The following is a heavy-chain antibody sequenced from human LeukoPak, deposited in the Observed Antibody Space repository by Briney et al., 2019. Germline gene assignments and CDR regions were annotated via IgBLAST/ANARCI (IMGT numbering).Heavy chain of an antibody. CDR3: AAEGYSYGYPDY. J-gene: IGHJ4*02. CDR1: GFTFSSYW. V-gene: IGHV3-7*03. CDR2: IKQDGSEK. Sequence: PGGSLRLSCAASGFTFSSYWMSWVRQAPGKGLEWVANIKQDGSEKYYVGSVKGRFTISRDNAKNSLYLQMNSLRAEDTALYYCAAEGYSYGYPDYWGQGTLVTVSS. D-gene: IGHD5-18*01.